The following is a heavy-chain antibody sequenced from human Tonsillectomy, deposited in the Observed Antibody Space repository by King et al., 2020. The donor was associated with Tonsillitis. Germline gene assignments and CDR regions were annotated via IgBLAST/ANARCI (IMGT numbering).Heavy chain of an antibody. CDR2: ISYDGSNK. CDR3: AKVPLPYSSNWYGLCY. Sequence: VQLVESGGGVVQPGRSLRLSCAASGFTFSSYGMNWVRQAPGKGLEWVAVISYDGSNKYYADCVKGRFTSSRDNSKNTLYLQMNSLRADDTAVYYCAKVPLPYSSNWYGLCYWGQGTLVTVSS. J-gene: IGHJ4*02. V-gene: IGHV3-30*18. D-gene: IGHD6-13*01. CDR1: GFTFSSYG.